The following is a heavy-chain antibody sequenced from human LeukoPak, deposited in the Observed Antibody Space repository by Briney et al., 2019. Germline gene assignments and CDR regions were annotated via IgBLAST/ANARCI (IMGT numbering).Heavy chain of an antibody. CDR1: GGTFSSYA. Sequence: SVKVSCKASGGTFSSYAISWVRQAPGQGLEWMGRIIPILGIANYAQKFQGRVTITADKSTSTAYMELSSLRSEGTAVYYCAREITRLGELSSLYWGQGTLVTVSS. V-gene: IGHV1-69*04. CDR3: AREITRLGELSSLY. J-gene: IGHJ4*02. D-gene: IGHD3-16*02. CDR2: IIPILGIA.